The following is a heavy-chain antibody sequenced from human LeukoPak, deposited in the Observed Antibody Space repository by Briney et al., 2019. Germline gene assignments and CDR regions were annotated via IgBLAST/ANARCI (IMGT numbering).Heavy chain of an antibody. CDR2: IRYDGSNK. CDR1: GFTFNTYG. CDR3: AKCGSCYFWYYYYMDV. V-gene: IGHV3-30*02. J-gene: IGHJ6*03. D-gene: IGHD2-15*01. Sequence: GGSLRLSCAASGFTFNTYGMHWVRQAPGKGLEWVAFIRYDGSNKYYADSVKGRFTISRDNSKNTLYLQMNSLRAEDTAVYYCAKCGSCYFWYYYYMDVWGKGTTVTVSS.